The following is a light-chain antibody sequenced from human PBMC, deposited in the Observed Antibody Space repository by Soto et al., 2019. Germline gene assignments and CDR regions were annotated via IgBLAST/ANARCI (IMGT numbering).Light chain of an antibody. V-gene: IGKV1-5*03. CDR1: QTISSW. CDR3: QHYKSYSEA. CDR2: KAS. J-gene: IGKJ1*01. Sequence: DIQMTQSPSTLSGSVGDRVTISCRASQTISSWLAWYQQKPGKDPKILIYKASNLKSGVPSRFSGSGSGTEFTLTISSLQPDDFATYYCQHYKSYSEAFGQGTKVDIK.